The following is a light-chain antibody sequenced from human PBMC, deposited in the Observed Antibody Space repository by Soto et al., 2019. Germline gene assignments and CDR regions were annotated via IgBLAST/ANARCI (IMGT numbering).Light chain of an antibody. CDR3: SSYTSSDTLV. V-gene: IGLV2-14*01. CDR2: DVS. Sequence: QSALTQDASVSGSPGQSITISCTGTSSDVGGYNYVSWYQQHPGKAPKLMIYDVSNRPSGVSTRFSGSKSGNTASLTISGLQAEDEADYYCSSYTSSDTLVFGTGTKVTVL. J-gene: IGLJ1*01. CDR1: SSDVGGYNY.